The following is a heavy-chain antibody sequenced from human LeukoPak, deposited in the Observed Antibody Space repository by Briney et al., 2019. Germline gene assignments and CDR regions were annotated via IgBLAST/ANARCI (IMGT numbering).Heavy chain of an antibody. V-gene: IGHV1-69*01. Sequence: GASVKVSCKASGGAFSSYAISWVRQAPGQGLEWMGGIIPIFGTANYAQKFQGRVTITADESTSTAYMELSSLRSEDTAVYYCARVGYCTNGVCFNGRTKFDYWGQGTLVTVSS. CDR1: GGAFSSYA. CDR3: ARVGYCTNGVCFNGRTKFDY. CDR2: IIPIFGTA. J-gene: IGHJ4*02. D-gene: IGHD2-8*01.